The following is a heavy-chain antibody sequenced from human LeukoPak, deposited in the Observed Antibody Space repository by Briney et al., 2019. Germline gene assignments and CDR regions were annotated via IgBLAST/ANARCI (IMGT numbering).Heavy chain of an antibody. CDR1: GGSFSGYY. J-gene: IGHJ4*02. CDR3: AGSFTYYYDSSGSPSY. V-gene: IGHV4-34*01. CDR2: INHSGST. Sequence: SETLSLICAVYGGSFSGYYWSWSRQPPGKGLEWIGEINHSGSTNYNPSLKSRVTISVDTSKNQFSLKLSSVTAADTAVYYCAGSFTYYYDSSGSPSYWGQGTLVTVSS. D-gene: IGHD3-22*01.